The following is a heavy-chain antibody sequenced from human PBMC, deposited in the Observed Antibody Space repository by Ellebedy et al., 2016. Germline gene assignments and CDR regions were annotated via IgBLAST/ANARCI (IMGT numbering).Heavy chain of an antibody. CDR2: ISGGGDKT. CDR3: RPGHYSGS. Sequence: GGSLRLXCAVSGIRFSNFFMSWVRQAPGKGLEWVSTISGGGDKTYLADSVKGRFIISRDNFRNTLYLQMNGLTTDDTAVYYCRPGHYSGSWGLGSLVTVSS. CDR1: GIRFSNFF. J-gene: IGHJ4*02. V-gene: IGHV3-23*01.